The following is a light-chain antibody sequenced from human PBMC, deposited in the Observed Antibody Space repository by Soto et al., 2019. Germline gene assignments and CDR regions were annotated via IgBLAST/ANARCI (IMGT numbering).Light chain of an antibody. V-gene: IGLV2-14*01. J-gene: IGLJ2*01. CDR2: DVS. CDR3: SSYTSSSTLVV. CDR1: SSDVGGYNY. Sequence: QSALTHPASVSGSPGQSFTISCTGTSSDVGGYNYVSWYQQHPGKAPKLMIYDVSNRPSGVSNRFSGSKSGNTASLTISGLQAEDEADYYCSSYTSSSTLVVFGGGTKVTVL.